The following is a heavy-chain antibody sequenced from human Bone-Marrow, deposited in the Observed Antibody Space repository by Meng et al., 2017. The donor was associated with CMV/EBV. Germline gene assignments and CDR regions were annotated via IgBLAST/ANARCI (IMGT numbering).Heavy chain of an antibody. CDR1: GGSFSGYY. Sequence: GSLRLSCAVYGGSFSGYYWSWIRQPPGKGLEWIGEINHSGSTNYNPSLKSRVTISVDTSKNQFSLKLSSVTAADTAVYYCARGGARYCSSTSCYRYYYYYGMDVWGQGTTVTVSS. J-gene: IGHJ6*02. D-gene: IGHD2-2*02. V-gene: IGHV4-34*01. CDR2: INHSGST. CDR3: ARGGARYCSSTSCYRYYYYYGMDV.